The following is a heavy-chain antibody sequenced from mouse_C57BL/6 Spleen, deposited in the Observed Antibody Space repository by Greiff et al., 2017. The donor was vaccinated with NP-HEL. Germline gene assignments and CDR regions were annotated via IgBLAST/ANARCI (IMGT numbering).Heavy chain of an antibody. CDR3: ARSGDYGYDGFDY. J-gene: IGHJ2*01. D-gene: IGHD2-2*01. V-gene: IGHV1-52*01. CDR2: IDPSDSET. Sequence: VQLQQPGAELVRPGSSVKLSCKASGYTFTSYWMHWVKQRPIQGLEWIGNIDPSDSETHYNQKFKDKATLTVDKSSSTAYMQLSSLTSEDSAVYYCARSGDYGYDGFDYWGQGTTLTVSS. CDR1: GYTFTSYW.